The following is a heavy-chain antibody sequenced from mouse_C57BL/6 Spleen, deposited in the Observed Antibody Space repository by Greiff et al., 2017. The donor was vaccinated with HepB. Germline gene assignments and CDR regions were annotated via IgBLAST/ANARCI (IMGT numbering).Heavy chain of an antibody. J-gene: IGHJ3*01. D-gene: IGHD2-4*01. V-gene: IGHV5-6*01. CDR3: ARPIYYDYDGAWFAY. Sequence: EVQGVESGGDLVKPGGSLKLSCAASGFTFSSYGMSWVRQTPDKRLEWVATISSGGSYTYYPDSVKGRFTISRDNAKNTLYLQMSSLKSEDTAMYYCARPIYYDYDGAWFAYWGQGTLVTVSA. CDR1: GFTFSSYG. CDR2: ISSGGSYT.